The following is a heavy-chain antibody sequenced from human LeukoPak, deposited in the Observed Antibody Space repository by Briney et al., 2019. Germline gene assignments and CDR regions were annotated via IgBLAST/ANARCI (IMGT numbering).Heavy chain of an antibody. CDR3: AREKDSSGLDY. Sequence: SQTLSLTCTVSGGSISSGSYYWSWIRQPAGQGLEWIGRIYTSGSTNYNPSLKSRVTISVDTSKNQFSLKLSSVTAADTAVYYCAREKDSSGLDYWGQGTLVTVSS. V-gene: IGHV4-61*02. CDR1: GGSISSGSYY. J-gene: IGHJ4*02. CDR2: IYTSGST. D-gene: IGHD3-22*01.